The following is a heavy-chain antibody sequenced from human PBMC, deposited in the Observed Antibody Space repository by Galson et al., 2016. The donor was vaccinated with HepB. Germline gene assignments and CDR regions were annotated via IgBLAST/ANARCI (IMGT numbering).Heavy chain of an antibody. CDR2: INHSGST. V-gene: IGHV4-34*01. Sequence: SETLSLTCAVYGGSFSGYSWNWIRQPPGKGLEWIGEINHSGSTNYNPSLKSRVTISVDTSKNQFSLKLSSVTAADTAIYYCACTGGPGYSIYRPIRRSWFDPWGQGTLVTVSS. CDR3: ACTGGPGYSIYRPIRRSWFDP. D-gene: IGHD6-13*01. CDR1: GGSFSGYS. J-gene: IGHJ5*02.